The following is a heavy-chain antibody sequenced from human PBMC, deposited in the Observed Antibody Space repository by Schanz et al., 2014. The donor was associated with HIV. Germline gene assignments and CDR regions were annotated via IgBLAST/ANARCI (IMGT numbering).Heavy chain of an antibody. D-gene: IGHD5-18*01. CDR3: AKDRNGYNQPIES. Sequence: VQLVESGGGLVQPGGSLRLSCAASGFTFSSYAMSWVRQAPGKGLEYVATISAGGRDKYYADSVRGRVTISRDNPKNTLYLQIDSLRVEDTAMYYCAKDRNGYNQPIESWGHGTLVSVSS. J-gene: IGHJ5*01. CDR1: GFTFSSYA. CDR2: ISAGGRDK. V-gene: IGHV3-23*04.